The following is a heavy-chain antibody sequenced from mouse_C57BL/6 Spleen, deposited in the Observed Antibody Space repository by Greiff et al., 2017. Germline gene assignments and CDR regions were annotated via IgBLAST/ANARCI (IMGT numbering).Heavy chain of an antibody. J-gene: IGHJ2*01. CDR1: GYTFTDYE. CDR3: TRPLYGYDRGSGY. V-gene: IGHV1-15*01. D-gene: IGHD2-2*01. CDR2: IDPETGGT. Sequence: QVQLKESGAELVRPGASVTLSCKASGYTFTDYEMHWVKQTPVHGLEWIGAIDPETGGTAYNQKFKGKAILTADKSSSTAYMELRSLTSEDSAVYYCTRPLYGYDRGSGYWGQGTTLTVSS.